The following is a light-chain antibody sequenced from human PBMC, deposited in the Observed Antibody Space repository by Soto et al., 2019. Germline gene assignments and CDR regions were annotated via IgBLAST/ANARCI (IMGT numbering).Light chain of an antibody. Sequence: EIVVTQSPATLSLSPGERATLSCRTSQSVGSYVAWYQKKPGQAPRLLIYDASNRATGIPARFSGSGSGRDFTLTINSLEPEDVAVYYCQQRSNWPPLTFGGGTKVEIK. J-gene: IGKJ4*01. CDR2: DAS. V-gene: IGKV3-11*02. CDR1: QSVGSY. CDR3: QQRSNWPPLT.